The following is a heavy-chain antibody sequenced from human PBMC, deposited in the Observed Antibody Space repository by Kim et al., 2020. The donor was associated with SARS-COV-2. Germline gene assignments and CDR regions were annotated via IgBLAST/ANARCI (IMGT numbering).Heavy chain of an antibody. Sequence: ASVKVSCKASGYTFTTYYLLWVRQAPGQGLEWMGVIDPSGVAPTYAQKFQGRVTMTRDTSTSTYYMELSGLRSEDTAVYYCTRDWESTYWGQGTLVTVSS. CDR1: GYTFTTYY. J-gene: IGHJ4*02. D-gene: IGHD1-26*01. CDR3: TRDWESTY. V-gene: IGHV1-46*01. CDR2: IDPSGVAP.